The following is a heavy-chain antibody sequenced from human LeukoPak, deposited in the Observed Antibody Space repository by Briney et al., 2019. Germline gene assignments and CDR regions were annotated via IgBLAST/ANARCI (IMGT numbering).Heavy chain of an antibody. Sequence: GRSLRLSCAASGFPFSTYSMHWVRQAPGKGLEWVALIWYDGSNKYYADSVKGRFTISRDNSKNTLYLQMNSLRAEGTAVYYCAGSYYNVFDYWGQGTLVTVSS. CDR2: IWYDGSNK. V-gene: IGHV3-33*08. D-gene: IGHD3-10*01. CDR3: AGSYYNVFDY. CDR1: GFPFSTYS. J-gene: IGHJ4*02.